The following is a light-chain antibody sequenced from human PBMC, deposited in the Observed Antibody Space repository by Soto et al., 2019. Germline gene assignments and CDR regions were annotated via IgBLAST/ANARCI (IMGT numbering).Light chain of an antibody. J-gene: IGKJ5*01. CDR3: MQAIQTPIT. CDR1: QSLLHSNGYNY. Sequence: EIVMTQSPLSLPVTPGEPASISCRSSQSLLHSNGYNYLDWYLQKPGQSPQLLIYLGSNRASGVPDRFSGSGSGTDFTLKISRVEAEDVGVYYCMQAIQTPITFGQGTRLEIK. V-gene: IGKV2-28*01. CDR2: LGS.